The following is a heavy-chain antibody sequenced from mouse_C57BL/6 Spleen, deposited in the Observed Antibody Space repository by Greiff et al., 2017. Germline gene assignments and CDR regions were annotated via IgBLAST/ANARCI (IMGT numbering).Heavy chain of an antibody. CDR1: GFTFSSYA. V-gene: IGHV5-4*01. D-gene: IGHD2-5*01. CDR2: ISDGGSYT. J-gene: IGHJ4*01. Sequence: EVQLEESGGGLVKPGASLKLSCAASGFTFSSYAMSWVRQTPEKRLEWVATISDGGSYTYYPDNVKGRFTIARDNAKNNLYLQMSHLKSEDTAMYYCEEDSNNYAMDYWGQGTSVTVSS. CDR3: EEDSNNYAMDY.